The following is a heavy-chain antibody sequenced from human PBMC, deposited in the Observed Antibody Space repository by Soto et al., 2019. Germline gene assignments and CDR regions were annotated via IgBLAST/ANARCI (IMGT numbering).Heavy chain of an antibody. CDR1: GGSISSYY. CDR2: IYYSGST. Sequence: SETLSLTCTVSGGSISSYYWSWIRQPPGKGLEWIGYIYYSGSTNYNPSLKSRVTISVDTSKNQFSLKLSSVTAADTAVYYCARVRSPPPGYCSSTSCYRYFDYWGQGTLVTVSS. D-gene: IGHD2-2*01. V-gene: IGHV4-59*01. J-gene: IGHJ4*02. CDR3: ARVRSPPPGYCSSTSCYRYFDY.